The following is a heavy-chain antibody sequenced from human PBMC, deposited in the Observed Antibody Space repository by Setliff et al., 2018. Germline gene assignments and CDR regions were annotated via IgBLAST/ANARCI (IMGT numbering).Heavy chain of an antibody. CDR3: ARPHGGDYAFDI. CDR1: GGSIGSSF. J-gene: IGHJ3*02. V-gene: IGHV4-59*01. D-gene: IGHD2-21*01. Sequence: PSETLSLTCTVSGGSIGSSFWNWIRQSPGKGLEWIGYKSNRGDTNSNPSLRSRLTMSVDTSKSQFSLNLTSVTAADTAVYYCARPHGGDYAFDIWGQGTMVT. CDR2: KSNRGDT.